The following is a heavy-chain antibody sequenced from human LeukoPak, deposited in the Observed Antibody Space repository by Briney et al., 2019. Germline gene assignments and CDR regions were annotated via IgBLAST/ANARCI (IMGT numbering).Heavy chain of an antibody. J-gene: IGHJ3*02. CDR1: GGSFSGYY. CDR3: ARSQRREYIDI. Sequence: SETLSLTCAVYGGSFSGYYWSWIRQPPGKGLEWIGEINHSGSTNYNPSLKSRVTISVDTSKNQFSLKLSSVTAADTAVYYCARSQRREYIDIWGQGTMVTVSS. V-gene: IGHV4-34*01. CDR2: INHSGST. D-gene: IGHD6-6*01.